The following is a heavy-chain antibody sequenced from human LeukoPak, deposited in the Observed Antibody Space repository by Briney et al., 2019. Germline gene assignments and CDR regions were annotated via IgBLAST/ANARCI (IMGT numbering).Heavy chain of an antibody. Sequence: GGSLRLSCAASGFTFSSYGMHWVRQAPGKGLEWVALISYDGSKKYYADSVKGRFTISRDNSKNTLFLQMNSLRAEDTAVYYCAKAPHRVLNLGYCSGGICWVDYWGQGTLVTVSS. J-gene: IGHJ4*02. CDR1: GFTFSSYG. CDR2: ISYDGSKK. D-gene: IGHD2-15*01. CDR3: AKAPHRVLNLGYCSGGICWVDY. V-gene: IGHV3-30*18.